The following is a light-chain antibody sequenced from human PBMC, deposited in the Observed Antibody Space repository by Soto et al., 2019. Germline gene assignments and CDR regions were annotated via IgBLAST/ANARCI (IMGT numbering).Light chain of an antibody. V-gene: IGKV3-20*01. CDR2: DAS. Sequence: EIVLTQSPGTLSLSPGERATLSCRASQSVSSNYLAWYQQKPGQAPSLLIYDASSRATGIPDRFSGSGSGTDFTLTISRLEPEEFAMYYCQQYGTSAPITFGQGTRLEIE. J-gene: IGKJ5*01. CDR1: QSVSSNY. CDR3: QQYGTSAPIT.